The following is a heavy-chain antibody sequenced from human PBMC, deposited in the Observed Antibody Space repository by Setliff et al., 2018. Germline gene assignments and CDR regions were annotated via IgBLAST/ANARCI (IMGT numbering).Heavy chain of an antibody. CDR2: NNHSGSA. D-gene: IGHD6-6*01. CDR3: ARGRNVAARLLDT. V-gene: IGHV4-34*01. Sequence: ASETLSLTCAAHGGTFSYYYWTWIRQSPGKGLEWIGENNHSGSAKYRPSLGSRVTISVDTSNNQVSLTLTSVTAADTAVYYCARGRNVAARLLDTWGQGILVTVSS. CDR1: GGTFSYYY. J-gene: IGHJ5*02.